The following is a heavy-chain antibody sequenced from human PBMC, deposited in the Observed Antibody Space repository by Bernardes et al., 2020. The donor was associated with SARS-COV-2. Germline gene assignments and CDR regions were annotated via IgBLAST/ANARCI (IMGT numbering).Heavy chain of an antibody. V-gene: IGHV3-33*01. CDR1: GFTFRDYT. CDR2: IWHDGSRE. Sequence: GGSLRLSCAASGFTFRDYTMHWVRQAPGKGLEWVAVIWHDGSREYYVDSVKGRFAISRDNSNNTLYLQMNNLRVEDTALYRCATEHGESLEAWGQRTMVTVSS. J-gene: IGHJ5*02. CDR3: ATEHGESLEA. D-gene: IGHD4-17*01.